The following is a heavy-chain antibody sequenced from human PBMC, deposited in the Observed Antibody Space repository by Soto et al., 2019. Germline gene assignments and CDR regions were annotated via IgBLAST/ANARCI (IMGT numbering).Heavy chain of an antibody. J-gene: IGHJ4*02. CDR3: AKAHGLDTAMVDY. D-gene: IGHD5-18*01. Sequence: QVQLVESGGGVVQPGRSLRLSCAASGFTFSSYGMHWVRQAPGKGLEWVAVISYDGSNKYYADSVKGRFTISRDNSKNTLYLQMNSLRAEDTAVYYCAKAHGLDTAMVDYWGQGTLVTVSS. CDR2: ISYDGSNK. V-gene: IGHV3-30*18. CDR1: GFTFSSYG.